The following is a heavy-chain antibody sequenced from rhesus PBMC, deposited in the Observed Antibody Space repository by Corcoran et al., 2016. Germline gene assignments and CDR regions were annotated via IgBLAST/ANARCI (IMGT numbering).Heavy chain of an antibody. V-gene: IGHV4-80*01. J-gene: IGHJ4*01. CDR2: VNGNSGST. CDR3: AKLGDYSGRSDFDY. Sequence: QVQLQESGPGLVKPSETLSLTCAVSGGSFSSYWWSWIRQPPGKGLEWIGEVNGNSGSTNSNPARKSRVTISKDASKNQFSLKLSSVTAADTAGYYCAKLGDYSGRSDFDYWGQGVLVTVSS. CDR1: GGSFSSYW. D-gene: IGHD3-16*01.